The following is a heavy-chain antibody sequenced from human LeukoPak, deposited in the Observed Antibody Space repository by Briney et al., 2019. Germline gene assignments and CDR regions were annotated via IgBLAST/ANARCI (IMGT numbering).Heavy chain of an antibody. CDR3: ARGPYSGSRPLDY. V-gene: IGHV4-34*01. CDR2: INHSGST. CDR1: GFTFSDYY. Sequence: GSLRLSCAASGFTFSDYYWSWIRQPPGKGLEWIGEINHSGSTNYNPSLKSRVTISVDTSKNQFSLKLSSVTAADTAVYYCARGPYSGSRPLDYWGRGTLVTVSS. J-gene: IGHJ4*02. D-gene: IGHD1-26*01.